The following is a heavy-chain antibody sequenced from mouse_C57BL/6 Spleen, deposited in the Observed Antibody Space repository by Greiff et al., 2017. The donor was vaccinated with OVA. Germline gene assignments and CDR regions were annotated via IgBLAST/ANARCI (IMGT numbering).Heavy chain of an antibody. CDR1: GYTFTSYG. V-gene: IGHV1-81*01. CDR2: IYPRSGNT. Sequence: QVQLKESGAELARPGASVKLSCKASGYTFTSYGISWVKQRTGQGLEWIGEIYPRSGNTYYNEKFKGKATLTADKSSSTAYMELRSLTSEDSAVYFCARGSDSSGYGYWGQGTTLTVSS. D-gene: IGHD3-2*02. J-gene: IGHJ2*01. CDR3: ARGSDSSGYGY.